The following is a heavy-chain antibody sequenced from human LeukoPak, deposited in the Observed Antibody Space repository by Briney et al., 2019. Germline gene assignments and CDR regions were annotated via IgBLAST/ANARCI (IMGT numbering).Heavy chain of an antibody. CDR3: AKDQWELLGYFDY. CDR1: GFTFSSYA. CDR2: ICGSGGST. Sequence: GGSLRLSCAASGFTFSSYAMSWVRPAPGEGLEWVSAICGSGGSTYYADSVKGRFTISRDNSKNTLYLQMNSLRAEDTAVYYCAKDQWELLGYFDYWGQGTLVTVSS. D-gene: IGHD1-26*01. J-gene: IGHJ4*02. V-gene: IGHV3-23*01.